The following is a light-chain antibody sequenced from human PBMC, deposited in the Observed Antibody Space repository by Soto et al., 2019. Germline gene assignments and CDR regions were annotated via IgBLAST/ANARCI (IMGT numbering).Light chain of an antibody. V-gene: IGKV4-1*01. CDR3: QQYYRSSWT. Sequence: ILRTQSPAFLAVSLGERATIDCKSSQSVLYSSKNKNYLAWYQQKPGQAPKLLIYGASTRESGVPDRFSGSGSRTDFTLTISSLQDEDAAVYYCQQYYRSSWTFGQGTKVDIK. CDR1: QSVLYSSKNKNY. CDR2: GAS. J-gene: IGKJ1*01.